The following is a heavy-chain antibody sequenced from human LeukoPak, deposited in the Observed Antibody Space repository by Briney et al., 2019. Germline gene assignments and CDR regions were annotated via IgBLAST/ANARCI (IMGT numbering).Heavy chain of an antibody. J-gene: IGHJ4*02. Sequence: GGSLRLPCAASGFTFSSYWMSWVRQAPGKGLEWVANIKQDGSEKYYVDSVKGRFTIFRDNAKNSLYLQMNSLRAEDTAVYYCARGGAVGATKVLDYWGQGTLVTVSS. D-gene: IGHD1-26*01. CDR3: ARGGAVGATKVLDY. V-gene: IGHV3-7*01. CDR1: GFTFSSYW. CDR2: IKQDGSEK.